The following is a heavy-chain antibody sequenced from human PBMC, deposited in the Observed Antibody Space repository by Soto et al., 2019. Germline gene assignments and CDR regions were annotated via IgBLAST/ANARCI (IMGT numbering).Heavy chain of an antibody. CDR2: ISYDGSNK. Sequence: QVQLVESGGGVVQPGRSLRLSCAASGFTFSSYGMHWVRQAPGKGLEWVAVISYDGSNKCYADSVKGRFTISRDNSKNTLYLQMNSLRAEDTAVYYCAKAAARQIDYWGQGTLVTVSS. V-gene: IGHV3-30*18. J-gene: IGHJ4*02. CDR1: GFTFSSYG. CDR3: AKAAARQIDY. D-gene: IGHD6-6*01.